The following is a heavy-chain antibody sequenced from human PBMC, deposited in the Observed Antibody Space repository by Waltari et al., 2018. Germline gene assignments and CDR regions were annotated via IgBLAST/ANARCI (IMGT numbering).Heavy chain of an antibody. D-gene: IGHD3-9*01. CDR1: GYTFTSYW. J-gene: IGHJ6*03. CDR2: IYPHDSDT. V-gene: IGHV5-51*01. Sequence: EVQVVQSGAAVKKPGESLKISCKGYGYTFTSYWIAWLRQMPGKGLEWMGIIYPHDSDTRHSPSFQGQGTFSVDRSISTAYLEWRSLKAAYTAMYFCARSHSVDAFWYYYMDVWGKGTTVTVSS. CDR3: ARSHSVDAFWYYYMDV.